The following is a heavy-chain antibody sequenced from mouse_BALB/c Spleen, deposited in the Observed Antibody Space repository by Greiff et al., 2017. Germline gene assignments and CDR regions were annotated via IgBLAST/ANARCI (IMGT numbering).Heavy chain of an antibody. CDR2: ISDGGSYT. V-gene: IGHV5-4*02. Sequence: DVKLVESGGGLVKPGGSLKLSCAASGFTFSDYYMYWVRQTPEKRLEWVATISDGGSYTYYPDSVKGRFTISRDNAKNNLYLQMSSLKSEDTAMYYCARDEAFDYWGQGTTLTVSS. CDR1: GFTFSDYY. CDR3: ARDEAFDY. J-gene: IGHJ2*01.